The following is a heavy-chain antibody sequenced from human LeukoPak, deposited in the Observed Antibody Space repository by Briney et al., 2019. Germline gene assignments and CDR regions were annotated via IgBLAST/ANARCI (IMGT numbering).Heavy chain of an antibody. CDR2: IGSTI. J-gene: IGHJ6*03. CDR1: GFSFSDYY. V-gene: IGHV3-11*04. D-gene: IGHD1-26*01. CDR3: ARDRGIVGTTGYYYMDV. Sequence: GGSLRLSCVASGFSFSDYYMSWVRQAPGKGLEWVSYIGSTIYYADSVKGRFTISRDNAKNSLYLQMNSLRAEDTAVYYCARDRGIVGTTGYYYMDVWGKGTTVTVSS.